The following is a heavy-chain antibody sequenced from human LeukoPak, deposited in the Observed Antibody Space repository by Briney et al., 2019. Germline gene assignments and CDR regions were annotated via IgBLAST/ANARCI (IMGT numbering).Heavy chain of an antibody. J-gene: IGHJ3*02. CDR3: AKDRPYYDFWSGYSGDAFDT. CDR2: ISGSGGRT. V-gene: IGHV3-23*01. D-gene: IGHD3-3*01. Sequence: GSLRLSCAASGFSFSNYAMSWVRQAPGKGLEWVSAISGSGGRTYYADSVKGRFTISRDNSKNTVSLQMNSLRAEDTAVYYCAKDRPYYDFWSGYSGDAFDTWGQGTVVTVSS. CDR1: GFSFSNYA.